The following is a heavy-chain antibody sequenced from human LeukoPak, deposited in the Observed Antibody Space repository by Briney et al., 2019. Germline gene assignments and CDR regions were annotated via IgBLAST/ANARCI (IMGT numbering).Heavy chain of an antibody. Sequence: GGSLRLSCAASGFTFSSYAMSWVRQAPGKGLEWASGISGSGGRTYYADSVKGRFTISRDNSKNTLYLQMNSLRVDDTALYYCAKDLWFGEFAPDYWGQGALVTVSS. V-gene: IGHV3-23*01. CDR1: GFTFSSYA. J-gene: IGHJ4*02. D-gene: IGHD3-10*01. CDR2: ISGSGGRT. CDR3: AKDLWFGEFAPDY.